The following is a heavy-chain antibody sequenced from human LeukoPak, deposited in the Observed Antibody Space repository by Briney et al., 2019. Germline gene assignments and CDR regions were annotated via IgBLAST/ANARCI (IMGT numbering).Heavy chain of an antibody. Sequence: GRSLRLSCAASGFTFSSYAMHWVRQAPGKGLEWVAVISYDGSNKYYADSVKGRFTISRDNSKNTLYLQMNSLRAEDTAVYYCAREENGGVYDDGFDIWGQGTMVTVSS. CDR2: ISYDGSNK. CDR1: GFTFSSYA. V-gene: IGHV3-30-3*01. D-gene: IGHD5/OR15-5a*01. J-gene: IGHJ3*02. CDR3: AREENGGVYDDGFDI.